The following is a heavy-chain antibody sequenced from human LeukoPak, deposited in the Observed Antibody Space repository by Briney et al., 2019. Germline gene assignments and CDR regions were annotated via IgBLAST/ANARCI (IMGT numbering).Heavy chain of an antibody. J-gene: IGHJ6*04. V-gene: IGHV5-10-1*01. Sequence: LGESLKISCKGSGYSFTSYCISWVRQMPGNGLEWLGRIVPSDSNTNYSPSFQDHVTISADKSISTAYLKWNSLKAADTAMYYCARLDSSGYYYYGMDVWGKGTTVSVSS. D-gene: IGHD6-19*01. CDR3: ARLDSSGYYYYGMDV. CDR2: IVPSDSNT. CDR1: GYSFTSYC.